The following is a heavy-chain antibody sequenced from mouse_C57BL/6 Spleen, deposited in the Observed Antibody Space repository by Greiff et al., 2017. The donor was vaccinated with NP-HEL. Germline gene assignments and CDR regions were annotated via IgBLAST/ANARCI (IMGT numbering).Heavy chain of an antibody. V-gene: IGHV1-64*01. CDR1: GYTFTSYW. D-gene: IGHD2-5*01. CDR3: AKPYYSNCVGFAY. J-gene: IGHJ3*01. Sequence: QVQLQQPGAELVKPGASVKLSCKASGYTFTSYWMHWVKQRPGQGLEWIGMIHPNSGSTNYNEKFKSKATLTVDKSSSTAYMQLSSLTSEDSAVYYCAKPYYSNCVGFAYWGQGTLVTVSA. CDR2: IHPNSGST.